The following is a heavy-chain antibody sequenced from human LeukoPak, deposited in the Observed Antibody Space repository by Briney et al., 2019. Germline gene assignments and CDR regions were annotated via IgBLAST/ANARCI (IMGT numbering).Heavy chain of an antibody. CDR3: SKDAQRGFDYSNSLEY. V-gene: IGHV3-33*06. D-gene: IGHD4-11*01. CDR2: IWSDGTEK. CDR1: GFTYSHFG. Sequence: GGSLRLSCTASGFTYSHFGMHWVRQAPGKGLEWVAVIWSDGTEKYYGNAVKGRFTISRDNSRNTLYLQMNNLGDDDTAVYYCSKDAQRGFDYSNSLEYWGQGTLVIVSS. J-gene: IGHJ4*02.